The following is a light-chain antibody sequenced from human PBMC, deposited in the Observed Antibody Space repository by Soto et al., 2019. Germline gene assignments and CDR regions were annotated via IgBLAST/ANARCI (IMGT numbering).Light chain of an antibody. CDR1: SSNIGSSY. J-gene: IGLJ3*02. CDR2: KNN. Sequence: QSVLTQPPSAAGTPGQRVTISCSGSSSNIGSSYVYWYQQLPGTAPKLLIYKNNQRPSGVPDRFSGSKSGTSASLAISGLRSEDEADYYCAAWDDSLSGHWVFGGGTKVTVL. V-gene: IGLV1-47*01. CDR3: AAWDDSLSGHWV.